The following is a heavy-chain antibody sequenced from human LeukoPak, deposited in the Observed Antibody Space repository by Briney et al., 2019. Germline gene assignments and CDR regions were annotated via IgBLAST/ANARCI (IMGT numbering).Heavy chain of an antibody. CDR3: ARSIVGATAPDY. Sequence: PSETLSLTCTVSGGSISSYKWSWIRQPAGKGLEWIGRIYSSGSTNYTPSLKSRVTMSVDTSKNQFSLKLSSVTAADTAVYYCARSIVGATAPDYWGQGALVIVSS. CDR1: GGSISSYK. D-gene: IGHD1-26*01. CDR2: IYSSGST. J-gene: IGHJ4*02. V-gene: IGHV4-4*07.